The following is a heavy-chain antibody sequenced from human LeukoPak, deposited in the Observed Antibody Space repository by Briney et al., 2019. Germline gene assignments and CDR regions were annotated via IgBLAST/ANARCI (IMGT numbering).Heavy chain of an antibody. J-gene: IGHJ2*01. CDR3: ARGSWFGSSWYEDP. CDR1: GRSFSGYY. D-gene: IGHD6-13*01. V-gene: IGHV4-34*01. Sequence: SETLSLTCAVYGRSFSGYYWSWIRQHPGKGLEWIGEINHSGSTNYNPSLKSRVTISVDTSKNQFSLKLSSVTAADTAVYYCARGSWFGSSWYEDPWGRGTLVTVSS. CDR2: INHSGST.